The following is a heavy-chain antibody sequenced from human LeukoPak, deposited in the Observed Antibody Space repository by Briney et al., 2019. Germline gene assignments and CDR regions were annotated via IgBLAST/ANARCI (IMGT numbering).Heavy chain of an antibody. CDR3: ATERRFCSSTSCYYYYYYGMDV. CDR1: GFTFSSYG. V-gene: IGHV3-30*03. D-gene: IGHD2-2*01. J-gene: IGHJ6*02. Sequence: GGSLRLSCAASGFTFSSYGMHWVRQAPGKGLEWVAVISYEGGNGYYADPVQGRFTISRENSKTTLYLQMNSLRAEDTAMYYCATERRFCSSTSCYYYYYYGMDVWGQGTTVTVSS. CDR2: ISYEGGNG.